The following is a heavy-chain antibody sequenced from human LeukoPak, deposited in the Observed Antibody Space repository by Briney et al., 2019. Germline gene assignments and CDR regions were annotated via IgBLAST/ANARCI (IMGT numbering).Heavy chain of an antibody. CDR1: GFTFSSYG. Sequence: GGSLRLSCAASGFTFSSYGMHWVRQAPGEGLEWVAVISYDGTNKYYADSVKGRFTISRDNSKNTLYLQMNSLRAEDTAVYYCAKDRGYNSGRGPIDYWGQGTLVTVSS. D-gene: IGHD6-19*01. CDR3: AKDRGYNSGRGPIDY. CDR2: ISYDGTNK. V-gene: IGHV3-30*18. J-gene: IGHJ4*02.